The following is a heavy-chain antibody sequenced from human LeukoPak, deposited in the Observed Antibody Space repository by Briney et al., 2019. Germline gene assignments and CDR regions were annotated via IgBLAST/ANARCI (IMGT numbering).Heavy chain of an antibody. CDR2: LSGSGGST. CDR3: AKEAGSSGWYRGPDAFDI. D-gene: IGHD6-19*01. Sequence: GGSLRLSCAASGFTFSSYAMSWLRQAPGKGLEWVSALSGSGGSTYYADSVKGRFTISRDNSKSTLYLQMNRLRAEDTAVYYCAKEAGSSGWYRGPDAFDIWGQGTMVTVSS. V-gene: IGHV3-23*01. J-gene: IGHJ3*02. CDR1: GFTFSSYA.